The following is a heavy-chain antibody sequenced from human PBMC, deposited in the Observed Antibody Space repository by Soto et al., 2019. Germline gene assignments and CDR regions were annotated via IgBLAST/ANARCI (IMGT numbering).Heavy chain of an antibody. CDR3: AKHRDCYANTFYSGEFDP. J-gene: IGHJ5*02. CDR1: GGSINNYY. Sequence: SETLSLTCTVSGGSINNYYWSWIRQPPGKGLEWIGYIYYSGRTSYNPSLKSRVTISVDTSKNQFSLKLSSVTAADTAVYYCAKHRDCYANTFYSGEFDPSGQGTLLTVSS. CDR2: IYYSGRT. V-gene: IGHV4-59*08. D-gene: IGHD3-16*01.